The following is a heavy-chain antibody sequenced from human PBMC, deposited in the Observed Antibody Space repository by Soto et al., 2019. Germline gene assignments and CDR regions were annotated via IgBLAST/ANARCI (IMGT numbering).Heavy chain of an antibody. CDR3: ASVRYSGYDSSFYFDY. J-gene: IGHJ4*02. CDR1: GGSISSGGYS. V-gene: IGHV4-30-2*01. CDR2: IYHSGST. D-gene: IGHD5-12*01. Sequence: SETLSLTCAVSGGSISSGGYSWSWIRQPPGKGLEWIGYIYHSGSTYYNPSLKSRVTISVDRSKNQFSLKLSSVTAADTAVYYCASVRYSGYDSSFYFDYWGQGTLVTVSS.